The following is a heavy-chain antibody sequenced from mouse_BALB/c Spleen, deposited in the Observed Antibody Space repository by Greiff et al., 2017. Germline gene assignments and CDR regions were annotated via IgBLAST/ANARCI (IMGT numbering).Heavy chain of an antibody. CDR3: ARSGDFYAMDY. D-gene: IGHD3-1*01. V-gene: IGHV5-17*02. Sequence: EVKLVESGGGLVQPGGSRKLSCAASGFTFSSFGMHWVRQAPEKGLEWVAYISSGSSTIYYADTVKGRFTISRDNPKNTLFLQTTSLRSEDTAMYYCARSGDFYAMDYWGQGTSVTVSS. CDR2: ISSGSSTI. J-gene: IGHJ4*01. CDR1: GFTFSSFG.